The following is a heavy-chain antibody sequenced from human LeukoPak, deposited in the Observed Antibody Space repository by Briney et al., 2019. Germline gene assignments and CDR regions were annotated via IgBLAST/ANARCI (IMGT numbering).Heavy chain of an antibody. CDR3: ARGQWFSYYYYMDV. V-gene: IGHV3-74*01. CDR2: INSDGSNT. Sequence: PGGSLRLSCAASGFTFSSYEMNWVRQAPGKGLVWVSRINSDGSNTSYADSVKGRITISRDNAKNTLYLQMNSLRAEDTGIYYCARGQWFSYYYYMDVWGKGTTVTVSS. CDR1: GFTFSSYE. D-gene: IGHD3-22*01. J-gene: IGHJ6*03.